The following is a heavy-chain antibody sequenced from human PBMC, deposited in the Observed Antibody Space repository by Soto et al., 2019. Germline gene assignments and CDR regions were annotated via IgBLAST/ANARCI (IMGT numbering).Heavy chain of an antibody. V-gene: IGHV1-69*13. Sequence: SVKVTCRSSVGPLSRYAISWVRQAPGQGLEWIGGIIPIFGTANYAQKFHGRVTITADESTSTAYMELSSLRSEYTAVYYCAREGGKQQLGYWGQGTLVTVSS. CDR3: AREGGKQQLGY. J-gene: IGHJ4*02. CDR1: VGPLSRYA. CDR2: IIPIFGTA. D-gene: IGHD6-13*01.